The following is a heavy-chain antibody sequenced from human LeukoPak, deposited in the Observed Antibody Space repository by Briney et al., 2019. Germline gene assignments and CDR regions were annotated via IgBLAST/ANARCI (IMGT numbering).Heavy chain of an antibody. J-gene: IGHJ4*02. V-gene: IGHV1-24*01. D-gene: IGHD1-26*01. CDR3: ATGRVGATRGNFDY. CDR2: FDPEDGET. CDR1: GYTLTELS. Sequence: GASVKVSCKVSGYTLTELSMRWVRQAPGKGLEWMGGFDPEDGETIYAQKFQGRVTMTEDTSTDTAYMELSSLRFEDTAVYYCATGRVGATRGNFDYWGQGTLVTVSS.